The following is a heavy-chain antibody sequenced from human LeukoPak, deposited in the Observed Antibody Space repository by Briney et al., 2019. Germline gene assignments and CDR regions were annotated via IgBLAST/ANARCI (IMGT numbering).Heavy chain of an antibody. CDR3: AKDTPSRNSGWDR. CDR2: IHRSGSP. J-gene: IGHJ4*02. D-gene: IGHD6-19*01. CDR1: LDSTTSNF. V-gene: IGHV4-4*02. Sequence: SETLSLTCTVSLDSTTSNFWSWVRQPPGKGLEWIGEIHRSGSPNYNPSLQSRVTISIDRSRNQIVLELSSVTAEDTAIYYCAKDTPSRNSGWDRWGQGTLVTVST.